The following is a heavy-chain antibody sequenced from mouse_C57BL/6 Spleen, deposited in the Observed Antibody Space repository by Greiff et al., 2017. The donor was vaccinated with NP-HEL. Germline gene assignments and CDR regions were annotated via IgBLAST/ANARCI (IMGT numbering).Heavy chain of an antibody. Sequence: VQLQQSGAELMKPGASVKLSCKATGYTFTGYWIEWVKQRPGHGLEWIGEILPGSGSTNYNEKFKGKATFTADTSSNTAYMQLSSLTTEESAIYYCARVLYDYDDGGFDYWGQGTTLTVSS. J-gene: IGHJ2*01. CDR1: GYTFTGYW. CDR3: ARVLYDYDDGGFDY. V-gene: IGHV1-9*01. D-gene: IGHD2-4*01. CDR2: ILPGSGST.